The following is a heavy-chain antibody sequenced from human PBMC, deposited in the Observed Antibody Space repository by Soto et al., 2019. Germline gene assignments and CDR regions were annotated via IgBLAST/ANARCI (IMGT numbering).Heavy chain of an antibody. Sequence: ASVNVSCKASGYTLTSYGISWVRQAPGQGLEWMGWINAGNGNTKYSQKFQGRFTISRDNSKNTLYLQMGSLRAEDMAVYYCARDHYYDSSGYYPPHFDYWGQGNLVTVSS. J-gene: IGHJ4*02. CDR3: ARDHYYDSSGYYPPHFDY. CDR1: GYTLTSYG. D-gene: IGHD3-22*01. V-gene: IGHV1-18*03. CDR2: INAGNGNT.